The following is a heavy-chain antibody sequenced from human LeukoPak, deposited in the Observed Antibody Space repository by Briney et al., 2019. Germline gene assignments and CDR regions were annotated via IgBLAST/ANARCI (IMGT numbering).Heavy chain of an antibody. CDR2: ISSSSSYI. V-gene: IGHV3-21*04. CDR3: AKGSTGYVSTWYVS. D-gene: IGHD6-13*01. J-gene: IGHJ5*02. CDR1: GFTFRSYS. Sequence: KPGGSLRLSCAPSGFTFRSYSMNWVGKAPGRGLEWVSSISSSSSYIYYADSVKGRFTISRDNAKNSLALHMNSLSAEDTALYFCAKGSTGYVSTWYVSWGQGTLVTVSS.